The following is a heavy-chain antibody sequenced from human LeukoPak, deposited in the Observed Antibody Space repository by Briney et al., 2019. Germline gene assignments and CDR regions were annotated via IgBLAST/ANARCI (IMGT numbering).Heavy chain of an antibody. CDR3: ARRADDYWFDP. J-gene: IGHJ5*02. CDR2: INHSGST. Sequence: SETLSLTCAVYGGSFSGYYWSWIRQPPGKGLEWIGEINHSGSTNYNPSLKSRVTMSVDTSKNQFSLRLSSVTAADTAVYYCARRADDYWFDPWGQGTLVTVSS. V-gene: IGHV4-34*01. CDR1: GGSFSGYY. D-gene: IGHD2-21*02.